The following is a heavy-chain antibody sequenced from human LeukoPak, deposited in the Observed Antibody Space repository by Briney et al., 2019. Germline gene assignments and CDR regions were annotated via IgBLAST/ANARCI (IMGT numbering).Heavy chain of an antibody. Sequence: SETLSLTCAVYGGSFSGDYWSWIRQPPGKGLEWIGESNHSGNTNYNPSLKSRVTISVDTSKNQFSLKLSSVTAADTAVYYCARDRQLLWFGELFGYYYYYYMDVWGKGTTVTISS. CDR1: GGSFSGDY. V-gene: IGHV4-34*01. D-gene: IGHD3-10*01. CDR3: ARDRQLLWFGELFGYYYYYYMDV. CDR2: SNHSGNT. J-gene: IGHJ6*03.